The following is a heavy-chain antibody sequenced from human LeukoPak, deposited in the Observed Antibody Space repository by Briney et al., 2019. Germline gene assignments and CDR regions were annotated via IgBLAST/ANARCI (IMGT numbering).Heavy chain of an antibody. CDR3: ASLKEGWFGESLHQYNWFDP. CDR2: IIPIFGTA. Sequence: ASVKVSCKASGGTFSSYAISWVRQAPGQGLGWMGRIIPIFGTANYAQKFQGRVTITTDESTSTAYMELSSLRSEDTAVYYCASLKEGWFGESLHQYNWFDPWGQGTLVTVSS. V-gene: IGHV1-69*05. J-gene: IGHJ5*02. D-gene: IGHD3-10*01. CDR1: GGTFSSYA.